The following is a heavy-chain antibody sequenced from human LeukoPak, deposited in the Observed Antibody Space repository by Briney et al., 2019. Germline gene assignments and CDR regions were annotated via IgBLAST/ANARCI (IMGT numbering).Heavy chain of an antibody. V-gene: IGHV1-8*01. J-gene: IGHJ4*02. D-gene: IGHD1-26*01. CDR1: AYTFTSYD. CDR3: ARVGGSSPYFDY. CDR2: MNPNSGNT. Sequence: ASVKVSCKASAYTFTSYDINWVRQATGQGLEWMGWMNPNSGNTGYAQKFQGRVTMTRNTSISTAYMELSSLRSEDTAVYYCARVGGSSPYFDYWGQGTLVTVSS.